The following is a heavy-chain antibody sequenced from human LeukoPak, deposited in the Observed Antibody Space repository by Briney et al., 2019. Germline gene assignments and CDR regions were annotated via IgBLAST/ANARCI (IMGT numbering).Heavy chain of an antibody. D-gene: IGHD3-22*01. Sequence: GGSLRLSCAASGFNFGNNWMHWVRQAPGKGLVWVSRISNDGRRTSYADSVKGRFAISRDNAKNTLYLQMTSLRAEDTAVYYCASTYDYDSSGYYPFDYWAREPWSPSPQ. J-gene: IGHJ4*02. CDR2: ISNDGRRT. V-gene: IGHV3-74*01. CDR3: ASTYDYDSSGYYPFDY. CDR1: GFNFGNNW.